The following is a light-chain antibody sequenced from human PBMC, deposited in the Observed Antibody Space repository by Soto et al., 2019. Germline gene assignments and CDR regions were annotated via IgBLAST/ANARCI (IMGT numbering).Light chain of an antibody. CDR2: GAS. CDR1: QSVDNSN. V-gene: IGKV3-20*01. Sequence: EIVLTQSPGTLSLSPGERATLSCRASQSVDNSNLAWYQQKLGRAPRLLISGASTRATGIPDKFSGSGSGTDFTLTIDGLEPEDFAVYYCQQYGYSPITFGQGTRLEIK. J-gene: IGKJ5*01. CDR3: QQYGYSPIT.